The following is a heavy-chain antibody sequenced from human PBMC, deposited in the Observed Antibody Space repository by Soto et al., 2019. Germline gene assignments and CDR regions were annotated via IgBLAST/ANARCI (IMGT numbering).Heavy chain of an antibody. CDR2: INHSGST. Sequence: SETLSLTCAVYGGSFSGYYWSWIRQPPGKGLEWIGEINHSGSTNYNPSLESRVTISVDTSKNQFSLKLSSVTAADTAVYYCARGLMGYYGSGSYYRSFDYWGQGTLVTVSS. V-gene: IGHV4-34*01. CDR3: ARGLMGYYGSGSYYRSFDY. J-gene: IGHJ4*02. D-gene: IGHD3-10*01. CDR1: GGSFSGYY.